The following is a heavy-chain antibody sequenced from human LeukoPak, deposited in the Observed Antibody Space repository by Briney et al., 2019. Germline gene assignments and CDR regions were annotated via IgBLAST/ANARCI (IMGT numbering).Heavy chain of an antibody. D-gene: IGHD1-7*01. Sequence: GGSLRLSCAASGFTFSSYWMHWVRQAPGKGLVWVSRINSDGSSTSYADSVKGRLTISRDNSKNTLYLQMNSLRAEDTAVYYCAKDLSNWNYRGGNYWGQGTLVTVSS. V-gene: IGHV3-74*01. CDR1: GFTFSSYW. J-gene: IGHJ4*02. CDR3: AKDLSNWNYRGGNY. CDR2: INSDGSST.